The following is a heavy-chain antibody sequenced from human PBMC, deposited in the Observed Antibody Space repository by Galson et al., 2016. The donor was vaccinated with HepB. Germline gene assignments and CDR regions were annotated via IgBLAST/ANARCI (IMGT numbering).Heavy chain of an antibody. CDR1: EFTFSSYA. CDR3: AKDLGFLEWLFFDSYYYYGMDV. Sequence: SLRLSCAASEFTFSSYAMSWVRQAPGKGLEWVSAISGSGGSTYYADSVKGRFTISRDNSKNTLYLQMNSLRAEDTAVYYCAKDLGFLEWLFFDSYYYYGMDVWGQGTTGTVSS. CDR2: ISGSGGST. D-gene: IGHD3-3*01. V-gene: IGHV3-23*01. J-gene: IGHJ6*02.